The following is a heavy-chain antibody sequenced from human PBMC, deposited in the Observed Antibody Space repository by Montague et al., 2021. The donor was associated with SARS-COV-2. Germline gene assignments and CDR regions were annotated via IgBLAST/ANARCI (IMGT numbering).Heavy chain of an antibody. D-gene: IGHD2-15*01. CDR3: AGRKAGRPVGWFDP. V-gene: IGHV4-59*01. J-gene: IGHJ5*02. Sequence: SETLSLTCTVSGGSISSYYWTWIRQPPGKGLEWIGYISYSGFSNQNPPLRGRVTISLDTSKYQFSLKLTSVTAADTAVYYCAGRKAGRPVGWFDPWGQGTLVTVSS. CDR1: GGSISSYY. CDR2: ISYSGFS.